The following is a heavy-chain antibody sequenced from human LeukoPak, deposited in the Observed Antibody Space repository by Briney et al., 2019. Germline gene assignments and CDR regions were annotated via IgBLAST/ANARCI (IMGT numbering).Heavy chain of an antibody. CDR2: IYYSGIT. D-gene: IGHD5-18*01. CDR1: GGSISSTNYY. J-gene: IGHJ4*02. V-gene: IGHV4-39*07. CDR3: AREDAAMAPGFDY. Sequence: SETLSLTCTVSGGSISSTNYYWGWIRQPPGKGLEWIGTIYYSGITYYNPSLKSRVIMSVDRSKNQFSLKLRYVTAADTAVYYCAREDAAMAPGFDYWGQGTPVTVSS.